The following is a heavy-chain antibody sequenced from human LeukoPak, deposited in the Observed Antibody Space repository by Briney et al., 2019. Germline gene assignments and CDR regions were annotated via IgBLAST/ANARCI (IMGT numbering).Heavy chain of an antibody. J-gene: IGHJ4*02. V-gene: IGHV3-23*01. D-gene: IGHD1-7*01. CDR3: ARDRSPYSRWPELFDY. CDR2: ISGSGGST. Sequence: GGSLRRSCAASGFTFSSYAMSWVSQAPGKGLEWVSAISGSGGSTYYADSVKGRFTISRDNSKNTLYLQMNSLRAEDTAVYYCARDRSPYSRWPELFDYWGQGTLVTVSS. CDR1: GFTFSSYA.